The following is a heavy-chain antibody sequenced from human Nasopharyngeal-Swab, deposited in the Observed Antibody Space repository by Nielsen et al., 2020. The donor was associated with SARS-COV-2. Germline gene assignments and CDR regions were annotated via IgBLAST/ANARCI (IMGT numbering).Heavy chain of an antibody. J-gene: IGHJ4*02. CDR3: TRRNDC. Sequence: ETLSLTCAASGFTVSSSYMSWVRQAPGKGLEWISLMFSGGSAYYAGSVEGRFTVSRDESRNTLYLQMNNLRAEDTAVYYCTRRNDCWGQGTLVTVSS. V-gene: IGHV3-53*01. CDR2: MFSGGSA. CDR1: GFTVSSSY.